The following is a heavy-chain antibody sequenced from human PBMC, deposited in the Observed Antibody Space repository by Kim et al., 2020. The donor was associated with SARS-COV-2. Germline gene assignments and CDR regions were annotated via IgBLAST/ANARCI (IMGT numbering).Heavy chain of an antibody. D-gene: IGHD6-13*01. CDR1: GFTFSSYS. J-gene: IGHJ4*02. CDR3: ARERAIAAAATGY. Sequence: GGSLRLSCAASGFTFSSYSMNWVRQAPGKGLEWVSSISSSSSYIYYADSVKGRFTISRDNAKNSLYLQMNSLRAEDTAVYYCARERAIAAAATGYWGQGTLVTVSS. V-gene: IGHV3-21*01. CDR2: ISSSSSYI.